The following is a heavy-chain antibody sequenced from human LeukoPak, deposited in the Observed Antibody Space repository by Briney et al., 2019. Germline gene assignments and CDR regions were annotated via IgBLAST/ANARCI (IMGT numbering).Heavy chain of an antibody. Sequence: ASVKVSCKASGYTFTGYYMHWVRQAPGQGLEWMGWINPNSGGTNYAQKFQGGVTMTRDTSISTAYMELSRLRSDDTAVYYCARGLQENLAWLTAFSAFDIWGKGTTVTVSS. D-gene: IGHD6-19*01. J-gene: IGHJ6*04. CDR1: GYTFTGYY. CDR2: INPNSGGT. V-gene: IGHV1-2*02. CDR3: ARGLQENLAWLTAFSAFDI.